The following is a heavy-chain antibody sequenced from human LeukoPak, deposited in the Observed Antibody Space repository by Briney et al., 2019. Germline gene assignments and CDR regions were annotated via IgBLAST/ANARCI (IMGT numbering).Heavy chain of an antibody. Sequence: GGTLRLSCAACGLTFSSYGMSWVRQAPGKGLEWVSAISGSGGSTYYADSVKGRFTISRDNSKNTLYLQMNSLRAEDTAVYYCAKASAMIVVVSKHFDYWGQGTLVTVSS. V-gene: IGHV3-23*01. CDR2: ISGSGGST. J-gene: IGHJ4*02. CDR3: AKASAMIVVVSKHFDY. CDR1: GLTFSSYG. D-gene: IGHD3-22*01.